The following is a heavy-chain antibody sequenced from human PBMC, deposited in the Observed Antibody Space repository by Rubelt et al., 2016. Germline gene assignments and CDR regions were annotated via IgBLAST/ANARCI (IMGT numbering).Heavy chain of an antibody. CDR2: VHSGGST. V-gene: IGHV3-66*01. CDR3: ATRGS. J-gene: IGHJ4*02. D-gene: IGHD5-12*01. CDR1: GFTVDSDI. Sequence: EVQLLESGGGLVQPGGSLRLSCAVSGFTVDSDIMTWVRQAPGKGLAWVSLVHSGGSTFHADYVKGRFPISRDTSKNTKSLQSNSLGVENTAVYYCATRGSGGQGTLVTVSS.